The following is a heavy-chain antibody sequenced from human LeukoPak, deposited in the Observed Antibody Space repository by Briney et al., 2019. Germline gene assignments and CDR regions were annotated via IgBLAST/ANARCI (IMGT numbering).Heavy chain of an antibody. CDR2: INPNSGGT. V-gene: IGHV1-2*02. Sequence: ASVKVSCKASGYTLTGYYMHWVRQAPGQGLEWMGWINPNSGGTNYAQKFQGRVTMTRDTSISTAYMELSRLRSDDTAVYYCARESERSYYYDSSGYYIWGQGTLVTVSS. D-gene: IGHD3-22*01. J-gene: IGHJ4*02. CDR1: GYTLTGYY. CDR3: ARESERSYYYDSSGYYI.